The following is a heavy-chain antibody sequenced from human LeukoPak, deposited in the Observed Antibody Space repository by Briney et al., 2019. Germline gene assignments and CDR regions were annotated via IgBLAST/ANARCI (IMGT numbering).Heavy chain of an antibody. CDR1: GCSISSGDYY. J-gene: IGHJ5*02. V-gene: IGHV4-30-4*08. CDR3: ARDPKRGSTSP. D-gene: IGHD2-2*01. Sequence: SETLSLTCTVSGCSISSGDYYWSWIRQPPGKGLEWIGYIYYSGSTYYNPSLKSRVTISGDTSKNQFSLKLSSVTAADTAVYYCARDPKRGSTSPWGQGTLVTVSS. CDR2: IYYSGST.